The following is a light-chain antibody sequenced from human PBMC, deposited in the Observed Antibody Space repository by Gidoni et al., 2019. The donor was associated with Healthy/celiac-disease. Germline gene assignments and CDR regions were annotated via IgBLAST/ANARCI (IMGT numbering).Light chain of an antibody. CDR1: QSVSSN. V-gene: IGKV3-15*01. CDR3: QQYNNWLWT. Sequence: EIVMTQSPATLSVSPGERATLSCRASQSVSSNLAWYQQKPGQAPRLLIYGASTRATGIPDRFSGSGSGTECTLTISSLQSEDLAVYYCQQYNNWLWTFGQGTKVEIK. CDR2: GAS. J-gene: IGKJ1*01.